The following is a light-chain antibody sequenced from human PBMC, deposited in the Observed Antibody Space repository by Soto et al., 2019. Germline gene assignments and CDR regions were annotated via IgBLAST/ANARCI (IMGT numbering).Light chain of an antibody. CDR2: DAS. CDR3: QQFSSYPLT. V-gene: IGKV3-20*01. J-gene: IGKJ4*01. CDR1: QTVRNNY. Sequence: EFVLTQSPGTLSLSPGERATLSCRASQTVRNNYLAWYQQKPGQAPRLXIYDASSRATGIPDRVSGGGSGTDFTLTISRLEPEDFAVYYCQQFSSYPLTFGGGTKVDI.